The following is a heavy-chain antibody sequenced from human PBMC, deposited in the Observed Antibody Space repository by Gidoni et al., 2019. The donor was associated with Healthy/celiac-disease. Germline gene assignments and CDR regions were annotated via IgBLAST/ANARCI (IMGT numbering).Heavy chain of an antibody. D-gene: IGHD2-2*01. CDR3: ARAGAIVDIVVVPALWGAFDI. CDR1: GYTFTSYA. V-gene: IGHV7-4-1*02. J-gene: IGHJ3*02. CDR2: INPNTGNP. Sequence: QVQLVQSGSELKKPGASVKVSCKASGYTFTSYAMNWVRQAPGQGLEWMGWINPNTGNPTYAQGFTGRFVFSLDTSVSTAYLQISSLKAEDTAVYYCARAGAIVDIVVVPALWGAFDIWGQGTMVTVSS.